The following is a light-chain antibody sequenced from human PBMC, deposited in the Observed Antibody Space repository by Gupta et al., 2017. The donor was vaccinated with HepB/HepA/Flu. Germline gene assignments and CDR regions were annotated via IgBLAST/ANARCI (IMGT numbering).Light chain of an antibody. CDR2: WAS. Sequence: DIVLTQSPDSLAVSMGASATNNCRSSQRLSYTSNKKNYLAWYQQKAGHPPNLLIYWASTRESGVPDRFSGSGSGTDFTLTISSLQAEDVAVYYCQQYYSSPRTFGQGTKVEIK. CDR1: QRLSYTSNKKNY. V-gene: IGKV4-1*01. CDR3: QQYYSSPRT. J-gene: IGKJ1*01.